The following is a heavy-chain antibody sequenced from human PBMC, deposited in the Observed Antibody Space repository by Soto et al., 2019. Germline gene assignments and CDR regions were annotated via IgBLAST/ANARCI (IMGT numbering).Heavy chain of an antibody. CDR2: ISGNSGKT. CDR1: GSSFSSYA. D-gene: IGHD2-8*01. V-gene: IGHV3-23*01. Sequence: SGGSLRLSCTAAGSSFSSYAMSWVRQAPGKELEWVSTISGNSGKTNYAESVKGRFSISRDNSKNTVHLQLDSLRAEDTAVYFCAKLGFVLMELYYFHQWGHGTLVTASS. CDR3: AKLGFVLMELYYFHQ. J-gene: IGHJ4*01.